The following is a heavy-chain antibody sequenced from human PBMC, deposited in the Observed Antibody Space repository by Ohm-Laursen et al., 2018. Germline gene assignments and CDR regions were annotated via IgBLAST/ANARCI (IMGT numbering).Heavy chain of an antibody. CDR2: IWYDGSNK. J-gene: IGHJ3*02. CDR3: AKDYYDSSGYYSYDALDI. CDR1: GFTFSSYG. V-gene: IGHV3-33*06. Sequence: SLRLSCAASGFTFSSYGMHWVRQAPGKGLEWVAVIWYDGSNKYYADTVKGRFTISRDSSKNTLYLQMNSLRAEDTAVYYCAKDYYDSSGYYSYDALDIWGQGTMVTVSS. D-gene: IGHD3-22*01.